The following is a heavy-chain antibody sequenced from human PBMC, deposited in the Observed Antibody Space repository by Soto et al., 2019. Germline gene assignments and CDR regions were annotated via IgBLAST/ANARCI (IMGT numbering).Heavy chain of an antibody. D-gene: IGHD3-9*01. V-gene: IGHV1-8*01. Sequence: QVQLVQSGAEVKKPGASVKVSCKASGYTFTSYDINWVRQATGQGLEWMGWMNPNSGNTGYAQKFKGRVTMTRNTSISTDYMELSSLRSEDTGVYYCARGRYDILTHYAIDDWGQGTLVTVSS. CDR3: ARGRYDILTHYAIDD. CDR1: GYTFTSYD. CDR2: MNPNSGNT. J-gene: IGHJ4*02.